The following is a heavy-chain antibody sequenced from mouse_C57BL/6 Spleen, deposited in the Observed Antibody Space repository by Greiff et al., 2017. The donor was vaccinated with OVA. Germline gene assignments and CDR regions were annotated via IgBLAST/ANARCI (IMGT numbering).Heavy chain of an antibody. J-gene: IGHJ4*01. CDR3: ARTLYYGNYDYAMDY. Sequence: QVQLQQPGAELVRPGSSVKLSCKASGYTFTSYWMHRVKQRPIQGLEWIGNIDPSDSETHYNQKFKDKATLTVDKSSSTAYMQLSSLTSEDSAVYYCARTLYYGNYDYAMDYWGQGTSVTVSS. CDR1: GYTFTSYW. CDR2: IDPSDSET. V-gene: IGHV1-52*01. D-gene: IGHD2-1*01.